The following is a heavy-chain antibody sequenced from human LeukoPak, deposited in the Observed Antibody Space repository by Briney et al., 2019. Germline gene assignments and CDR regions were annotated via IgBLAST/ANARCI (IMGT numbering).Heavy chain of an antibody. CDR1: GGPISSGGYY. V-gene: IGHV4-31*03. CDR2: IYYSGST. Sequence: SETLSLTCTVSGGPISSGGYYWSWIRQHPGKGLEWIGYIYYSGSTYYNPSLKSRVTISVDTSKNQFSLKLSSVTAADTAVYYCARGHIVVVTATIFDYWGQGTLVTVSS. D-gene: IGHD2-21*02. J-gene: IGHJ4*02. CDR3: ARGHIVVVTATIFDY.